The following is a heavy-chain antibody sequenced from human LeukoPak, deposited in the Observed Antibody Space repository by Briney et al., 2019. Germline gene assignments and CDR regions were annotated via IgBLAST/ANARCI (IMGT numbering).Heavy chain of an antibody. Sequence: GGSLRLSCAASGFAFSNYGMNWVRQAPGKGLEWVSGITGSGGTTYYADSVKGRFTISRDNSKNTLYLQMNSLRAEDTAVYYCARDLRSSGYYAFDYWGQGTLVTVSS. J-gene: IGHJ4*02. D-gene: IGHD3-22*01. CDR1: GFAFSNYG. CDR2: ITGSGGTT. V-gene: IGHV3-23*01. CDR3: ARDLRSSGYYAFDY.